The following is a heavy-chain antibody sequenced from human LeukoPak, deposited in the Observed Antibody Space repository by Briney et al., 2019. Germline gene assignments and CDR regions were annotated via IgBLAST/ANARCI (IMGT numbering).Heavy chain of an antibody. D-gene: IGHD3-22*01. V-gene: IGHV1-2*06. CDR3: ARGGTYYYDSSGYPSGFDY. CDR1: GYTFTGYY. CDR2: INPNSGGT. J-gene: IGHJ4*02. Sequence: ASVKVSCXASGYTFTGYYMHWVRQAPGQGLEWMGRINPNSGGTNYAQKFQGRVTMTRDTSISTAYMELSRLRSDDTAVYYCARGGTYYYDSSGYPSGFDYWGQRTLVTVSS.